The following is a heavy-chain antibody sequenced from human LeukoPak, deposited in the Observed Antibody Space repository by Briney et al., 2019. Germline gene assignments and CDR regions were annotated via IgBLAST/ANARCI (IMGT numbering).Heavy chain of an antibody. CDR2: IIPIFGTA. J-gene: IGHJ4*02. Sequence: ASVKVSCKASGGTFSSYAISWVRQAPGQGLEWMGGIIPIFGTANYAQKFQGRVTITADESTSTGYMELSSLRSEDTAVYYCASKRGYSYGLDYWGQGTLVTVSS. CDR3: ASKRGYSYGLDY. V-gene: IGHV1-69*13. D-gene: IGHD5-18*01. CDR1: GGTFSSYA.